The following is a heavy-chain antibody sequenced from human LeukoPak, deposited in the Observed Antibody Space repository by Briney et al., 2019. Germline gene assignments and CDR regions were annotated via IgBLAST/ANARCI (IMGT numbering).Heavy chain of an antibody. J-gene: IGHJ1*01. Sequence: GGSLRLSCAASGFTFSGYWMSWVRQAPGKGLEWVANINQDGSEKYYVDSVKGRFTISRDNAKNSLFLQMGSLGVEDTAVYYCARESTAGYNSSWYGFRNWGQGTLVSVSS. D-gene: IGHD6-13*01. CDR3: ARESTAGYNSSWYGFRN. V-gene: IGHV3-7*01. CDR2: INQDGSEK. CDR1: GFTFSGYW.